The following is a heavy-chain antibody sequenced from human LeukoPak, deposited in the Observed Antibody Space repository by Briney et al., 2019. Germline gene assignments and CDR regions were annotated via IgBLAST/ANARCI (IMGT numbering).Heavy chain of an antibody. CDR1: GYTFTGYY. CDR3: ATALYDWNDVNY. D-gene: IGHD1-1*01. V-gene: IGHV1-2*02. Sequence: ASVRVSCKASGYTFTGYYMHWVRQAPGQGLEWMGWINPNSGGTNYAQKFQGRVTMTRDMSISTAYMELSRLRSDDTAVYYCATALYDWNDVNYWGQGTLVTVSS. CDR2: INPNSGGT. J-gene: IGHJ4*02.